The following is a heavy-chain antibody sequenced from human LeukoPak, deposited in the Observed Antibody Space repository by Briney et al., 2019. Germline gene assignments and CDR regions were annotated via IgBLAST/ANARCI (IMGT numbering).Heavy chain of an antibody. V-gene: IGHV4-39*07. J-gene: IGHJ4*02. CDR1: GASISSSSYY. Sequence: SGTLSLTCTVSGASISSSSYYWGWIRQPPGKGLEWIGSIFYSGSTYYNPSLKSRVTISVDTSKNQFSLKLSSVTAADTAVYYCARDSSIAAAGSGPNRTKDYWGQGTLVTVSS. CDR3: ARDSSIAAAGSGPNRTKDY. D-gene: IGHD6-13*01. CDR2: IFYSGST.